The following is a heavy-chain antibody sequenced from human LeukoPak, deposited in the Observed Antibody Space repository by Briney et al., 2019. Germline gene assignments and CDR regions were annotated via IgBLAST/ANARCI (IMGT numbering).Heavy chain of an antibody. Sequence: GGSLRLSCAASGFTFSSYGMHWVRQAPGKGLEWVAVISYDGSNKYYADSVKGRFTISRDNSKNTLYLQMNSLRAEDTAVYYCAKDPHYSGSLNYYYYGMDVWGQGTTVTVSS. CDR1: GFTFSSYG. J-gene: IGHJ6*02. CDR2: ISYDGSNK. D-gene: IGHD1-26*01. V-gene: IGHV3-30*18. CDR3: AKDPHYSGSLNYYYYGMDV.